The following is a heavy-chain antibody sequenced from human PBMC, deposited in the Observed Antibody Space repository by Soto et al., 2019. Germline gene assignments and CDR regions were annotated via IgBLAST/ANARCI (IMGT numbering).Heavy chain of an antibody. V-gene: IGHV3-23*01. CDR1: GFTFSSYA. CDR3: AKDRGWTDQGAFYYYYSMDV. Sequence: GGSLRLSCAASGFTFSSYAMSWVRQAPGKGLEWVSAISGSGGSTYYADSVKGRFTISRDNSKNTLYLQMNSLRAEDTAVYYCAKDRGWTDQGAFYYYYSMDVWGQGTTVTVSS. CDR2: ISGSGGST. D-gene: IGHD1-26*01. J-gene: IGHJ6*02.